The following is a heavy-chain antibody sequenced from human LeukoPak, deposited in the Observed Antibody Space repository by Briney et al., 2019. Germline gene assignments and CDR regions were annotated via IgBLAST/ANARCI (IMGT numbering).Heavy chain of an antibody. D-gene: IGHD6-13*01. CDR2: IYTSGST. J-gene: IGHJ3*02. Sequence: SETLSLTCTVSGGSISSFYWSWIRQPAGKGLEWIGRIYTSGSTNYNPSLKSRVTMSVDTSKNQFSLKLSSVTAADTAVYYCAREYSSSWYHAFDIWGQGTMVTVSS. CDR3: AREYSSSWYHAFDI. V-gene: IGHV4-4*07. CDR1: GGSISSFY.